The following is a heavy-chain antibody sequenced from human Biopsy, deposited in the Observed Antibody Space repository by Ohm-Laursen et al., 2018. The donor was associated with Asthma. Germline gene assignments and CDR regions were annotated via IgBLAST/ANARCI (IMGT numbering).Heavy chain of an antibody. CDR2: ISFDGSNE. V-gene: IGHV3-30*18. J-gene: IGHJ4*02. D-gene: IGHD1-26*01. CDR1: GRHFGSYN. Sequence: RSLRLSCSASGRHFGSYNMHWARQAPGKGLEWVAVISFDGSNEDYADSVKGRFTISRDNSKNTLFLEMNSLRPEDTAVYYCAKELFPGWELRRGPDSWGQGTLVTVSS. CDR3: AKELFPGWELRRGPDS.